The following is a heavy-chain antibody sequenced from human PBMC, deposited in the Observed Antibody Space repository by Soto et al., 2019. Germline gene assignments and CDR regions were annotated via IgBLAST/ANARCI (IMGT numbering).Heavy chain of an antibody. CDR1: GGTFSSYT. J-gene: IGHJ4*02. CDR3: ARDQPDYDYIWRSYKSAN. V-gene: IGHV1-69*08. CDR2: IIPILGIA. Sequence: QVQLVQSGAEVKKPGSSVKVSCKASGGTFSSYTISWVRQAPGQGLEWMGRIIPILGIANYAQKFQGRVTITADKSTNTAYMELSSLRSEDTAVYYCARDQPDYDYIWRSYKSANWGQGTLVTVSS. D-gene: IGHD3-16*01.